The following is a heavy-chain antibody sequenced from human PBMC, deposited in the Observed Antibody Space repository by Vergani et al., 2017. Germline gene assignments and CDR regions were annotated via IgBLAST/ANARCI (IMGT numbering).Heavy chain of an antibody. Sequence: QVQLVQSGAEVKKPGASVKVSCKASGYTFTSYDINWVRQATGQGLEWMGWMNPNSGNTGYAQKFQGRVTMTRNTSISTAYMELSSLRSEDTAVYYCARELTYVPAAELPYYYYGMDVWGQGP. V-gene: IGHV1-8*01. J-gene: IGHJ6*02. CDR2: MNPNSGNT. D-gene: IGHD2-2*01. CDR1: GYTFTSYD. CDR3: ARELTYVPAAELPYYYYGMDV.